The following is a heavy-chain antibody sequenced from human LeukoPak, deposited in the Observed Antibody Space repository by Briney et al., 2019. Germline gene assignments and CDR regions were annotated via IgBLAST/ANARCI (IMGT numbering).Heavy chain of an antibody. CDR1: GYTFTGYY. CDR2: INPNSGGT. V-gene: IGHV1-2*02. D-gene: IGHD3-3*01. J-gene: IGHJ3*02. Sequence: ASVKVSCKASGYTFTGYYMHWVRQAPEQGLEWMGWINPNSGGTNYAQKFQGRVTMTRDTSISTAYMELSRLRSDDTAVYYCAREREEDTIFGVDSRAFDIWGQGTMVTVSS. CDR3: AREREEDTIFGVDSRAFDI.